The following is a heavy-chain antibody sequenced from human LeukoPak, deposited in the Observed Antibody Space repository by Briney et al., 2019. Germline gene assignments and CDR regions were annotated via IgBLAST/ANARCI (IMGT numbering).Heavy chain of an antibody. D-gene: IGHD2-21*02. V-gene: IGHV3-21*01. CDR1: GFTFSSYS. CDR2: ISSSSSYI. CDR3: ARGGCGGDCYSWANWFDP. J-gene: IGHJ5*02. Sequence: TGGSLRLSCAASGFTFSSYSMNWVRQAPGKGLEWVSSISSSSSYIYYADSVKGRFTISRDNAKNSLYLQMNSLRAEDTAVYYCARGGCGGDCYSWANWFDPWGQGTLVTVSS.